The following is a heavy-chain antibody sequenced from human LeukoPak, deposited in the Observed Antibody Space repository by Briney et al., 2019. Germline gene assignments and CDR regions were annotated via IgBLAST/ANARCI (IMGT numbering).Heavy chain of an antibody. J-gene: IGHJ4*02. CDR3: ARVRYCSSTSCSNFDY. CDR2: ISGSGGST. Sequence: GEALRLSCAASGCTFSRYGMSRVRQAPEKGMEWVSAISGSGGSTYYADSVKGRFTISRDNSKNTLYLQMNSLRAEDTAVYYCARVRYCSSTSCSNFDYWGQGTLVTVSS. V-gene: IGHV3-23*01. D-gene: IGHD2-2*01. CDR1: GCTFSRYG.